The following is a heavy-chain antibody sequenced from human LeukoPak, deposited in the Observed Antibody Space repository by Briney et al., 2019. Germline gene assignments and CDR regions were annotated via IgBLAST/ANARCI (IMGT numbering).Heavy chain of an antibody. CDR3: AKYNIGWNFGS. CDR2: IKSKTEGRTT. V-gene: IGHV3-15*01. J-gene: IGHJ4*02. D-gene: IGHD6-19*01. CDR1: GLTLSTAW. Sequence: PGGSLRLSCTASGLTLSTAWMSWVRQAPGKGLEWVGRIKSKTEGRTTDYAAPVKGRFTISIDDSKNTLYLQMNSLTTGDTAVYYCAKYNIGWNFGSWGQGTLVTVSP.